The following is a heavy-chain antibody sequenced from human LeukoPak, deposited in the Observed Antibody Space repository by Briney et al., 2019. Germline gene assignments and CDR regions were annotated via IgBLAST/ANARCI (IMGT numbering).Heavy chain of an antibody. D-gene: IGHD5-12*01. J-gene: IGHJ5*02. CDR2: INPNSGGT. Sequence: ASVKVSCKASGYTFTGYHMHWVRQAPGQGLEWMGWINPNSGGTNYAQKFQGRVTMTRDTSTSTVYMELSSLRSEDTAVYYCARGRYSGYDYPWFDPWGQGTLVTVSS. CDR3: ARGRYSGYDYPWFDP. V-gene: IGHV1-2*02. CDR1: GYTFTGYH.